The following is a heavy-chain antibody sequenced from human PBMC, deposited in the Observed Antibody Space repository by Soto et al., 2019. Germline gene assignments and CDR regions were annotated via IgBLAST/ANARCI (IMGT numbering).Heavy chain of an antibody. V-gene: IGHV4-4*07. CDR3: AIGQRFSDWFDP. CDR1: GGAISTYY. D-gene: IGHD3-3*01. CDR2: IYSSGST. J-gene: IGHJ5*02. Sequence: QVHLQESGPGLVKPSETLSLTCTVSGGAISTYYWTWIRQPAGKGLEGIGRIYSSGSTKYNPSLQSRVTLSLDTSNNQFSLRLTSVTAADTAVYYCAIGQRFSDWFDPWGQGTLVNVSS.